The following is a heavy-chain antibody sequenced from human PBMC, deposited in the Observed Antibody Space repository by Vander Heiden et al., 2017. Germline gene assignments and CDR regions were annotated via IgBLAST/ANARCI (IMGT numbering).Heavy chain of an antibody. J-gene: IGHJ4*02. CDR3: ARDIPPVVGELFDY. V-gene: IGHV1-2*02. CDR2: SNPNSGGT. D-gene: IGHD3-10*01. Sequence: QVQLVQSGAEVKKPGASVKVSCKASEYTFTGYYMHWVRQAPGQGLEWRGWSNPNSGGTNYAQKFQGRVTMTRDTYISTAYMELSRLRSDDTAVYYCARDIPPVVGELFDYWGQGTLVTVSS. CDR1: EYTFTGYY.